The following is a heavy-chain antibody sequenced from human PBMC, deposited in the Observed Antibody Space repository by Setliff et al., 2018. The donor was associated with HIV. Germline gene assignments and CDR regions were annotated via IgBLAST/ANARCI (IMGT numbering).Heavy chain of an antibody. CDR2: IDYSGST. CDR3: ARAFFFDTSGYRSYYHYMDV. CDR1: DASFGGVY. J-gene: IGHJ6*03. Sequence: SETLSLTCGVSDASFGGVYWTWVRQSPQKGLEWIGYIDYSGSTNQNPSLKSRVTMSVDTSKNQFSLRLSSVTAADTATYYCARAFFFDTSGYRSYYHYMDVWGKGTTVTVSS. D-gene: IGHD3-22*01. V-gene: IGHV4-59*01.